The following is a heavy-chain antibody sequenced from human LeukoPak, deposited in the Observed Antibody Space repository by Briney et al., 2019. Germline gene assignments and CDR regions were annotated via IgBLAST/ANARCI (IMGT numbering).Heavy chain of an antibody. J-gene: IGHJ2*01. D-gene: IGHD3-22*01. CDR2: ISGSGGST. CDR3: AKAGSYYYDSSGYGDWYFDL. V-gene: IGHV3-23*01. CDR1: GFTFSSYG. Sequence: PGRSLRLSCAASGFTFSSYGMHWVRQAPGKGLEWVSAISGSGGSTYYADSVKGRFTISRDNSKNTLYLQMNSLRAEDTAVYYCAKAGSYYYDSSGYGDWYFDLWGRGTLVTVSS.